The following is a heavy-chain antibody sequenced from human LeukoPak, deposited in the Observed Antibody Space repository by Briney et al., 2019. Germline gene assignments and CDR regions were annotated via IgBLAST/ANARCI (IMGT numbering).Heavy chain of an antibody. CDR1: GFTFYSQT. Sequence: GGSLRLSCAASGFTFYSQTMSWVRQAPGKGLEWVSGISGSIGSTHYADSVRGRFTISRDNSKNTLFLQMNSLRAEDTAVYYCARARNYHGSGSYYGLEFDYWGQGTLVTVSS. J-gene: IGHJ4*02. D-gene: IGHD3-10*01. CDR2: ISGSIGST. V-gene: IGHV3-23*01. CDR3: ARARNYHGSGSYYGLEFDY.